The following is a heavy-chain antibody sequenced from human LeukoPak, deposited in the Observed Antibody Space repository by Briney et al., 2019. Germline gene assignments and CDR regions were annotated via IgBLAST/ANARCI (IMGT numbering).Heavy chain of an antibody. D-gene: IGHD2-15*01. Sequence: SETLSLTCTVSGGSISSYYWSWIRQPPGKGLEWIGYIYTSGSTNYNPSLKSRVTISVDTSKNQFSLKLSSVTAADTAEYYCARQVVVAANLNWFDPWGQGTLVTVSS. J-gene: IGHJ5*02. CDR1: GGSISSYY. V-gene: IGHV4-4*09. CDR2: IYTSGST. CDR3: ARQVVVAANLNWFDP.